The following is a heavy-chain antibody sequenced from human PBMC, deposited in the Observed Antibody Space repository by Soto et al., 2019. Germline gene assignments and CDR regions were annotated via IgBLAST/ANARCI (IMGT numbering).Heavy chain of an antibody. J-gene: IGHJ4*01. D-gene: IGHD2-15*01. Sequence: SETLSLTCAVYGGSFSGYYWSWIRQPPGKGLEWIGEINHSGSTNYNPSLKSRVTISVDTSKNQFSLKLSSVTAADTAVYYCARARRSYCSGGSCYSLYYFDYWGQGTLVTSPQ. CDR3: ARARRSYCSGGSCYSLYYFDY. V-gene: IGHV4-34*01. CDR1: GGSFSGYY. CDR2: INHSGST.